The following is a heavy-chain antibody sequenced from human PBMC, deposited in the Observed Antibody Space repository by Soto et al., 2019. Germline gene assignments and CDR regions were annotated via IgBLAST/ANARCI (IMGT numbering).Heavy chain of an antibody. Sequence: QVQLVESGGGVVQPGRSLRLSCEASGFTFSSYGMHWVRQAPGKGLEWVAVISYDGSNKYYADSVKGRFTISRDNSKNTLYLQMNSLRAEDTAVYYCAKSGVVGAYYYYYGMDVWGQGTTVTVSS. CDR3: AKSGVVGAYYYYYGMDV. CDR1: GFTFSSYG. J-gene: IGHJ6*02. D-gene: IGHD1-26*01. V-gene: IGHV3-30*18. CDR2: ISYDGSNK.